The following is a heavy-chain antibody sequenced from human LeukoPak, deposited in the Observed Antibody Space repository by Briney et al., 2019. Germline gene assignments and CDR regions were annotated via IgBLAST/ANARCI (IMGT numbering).Heavy chain of an antibody. CDR3: ASSYSSSWYGKFDY. J-gene: IGHJ4*02. CDR2: IHSTGST. Sequence: MASETLSLTCTVSGGSINNYYWAWIRQPPGKGLEWIGYIHSTGSTNYNPSLKSRVTISVDTSKNQFSLKLSSVTAADTAVYYCASSYSSSWYGKFDYWGQGTLVTVSS. D-gene: IGHD6-13*01. V-gene: IGHV4-59*01. CDR1: GGSINNYY.